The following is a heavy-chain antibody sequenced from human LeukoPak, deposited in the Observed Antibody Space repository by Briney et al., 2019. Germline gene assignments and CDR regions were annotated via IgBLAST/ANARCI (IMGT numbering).Heavy chain of an antibody. Sequence: PGGSLRLSCAASGFTFSSYGMHWVRQAPGKGLEWVAFIRYDGSNKYYADSVKGRFTISRDNSKNTLYLQMNSLRAEDTAVYCCAKDLPLIVVVPAAITFDYWGQGTLVTVSS. D-gene: IGHD2-2*02. CDR1: GFTFSSYG. CDR3: AKDLPLIVVVPAAITFDY. J-gene: IGHJ4*02. V-gene: IGHV3-30*02. CDR2: IRYDGSNK.